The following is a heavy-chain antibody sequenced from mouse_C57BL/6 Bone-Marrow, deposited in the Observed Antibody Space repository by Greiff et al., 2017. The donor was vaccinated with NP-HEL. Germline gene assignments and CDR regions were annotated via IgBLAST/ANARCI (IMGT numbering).Heavy chain of an antibody. Sequence: EVKVVESGGGLVQPGGSLKLSCAASGFTFSDYYMYWVRQTPEKRLEWVAYISNGGGSTYYPDTVKGRFTISRDNAKNTLYLQKSRLKSEDTAMYYCARPIWYPTLFAYWGQGTLVTVSA. CDR3: ARPIWYPTLFAY. J-gene: IGHJ3*01. V-gene: IGHV5-12*01. CDR2: ISNGGGST. CDR1: GFTFSDYY. D-gene: IGHD2-1*01.